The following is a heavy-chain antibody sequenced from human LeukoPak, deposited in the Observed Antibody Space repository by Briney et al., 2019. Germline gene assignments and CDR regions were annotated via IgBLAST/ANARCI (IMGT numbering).Heavy chain of an antibody. D-gene: IGHD4-17*01. Sequence: GGSLRLSCAASGFIFSGYPMHWVRQGPGKGLEWMAVISYDGSNKYYPDSVKGRFTISRENSKKTLYLQMNSLRAEDTAVYYCARGMSLYGDFDYWGQGTLVTVSS. J-gene: IGHJ4*02. CDR1: GFIFSGYP. CDR2: ISYDGSNK. CDR3: ARGMSLYGDFDY. V-gene: IGHV3-30*04.